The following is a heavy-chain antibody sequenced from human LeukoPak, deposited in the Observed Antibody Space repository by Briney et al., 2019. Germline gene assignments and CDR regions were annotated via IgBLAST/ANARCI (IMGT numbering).Heavy chain of an antibody. V-gene: IGHV3-23*01. J-gene: IGHJ4*02. CDR2: ISGSGGST. CDR3: AKGLYSGSYPYFDY. D-gene: IGHD1-26*01. Sequence: GGSLRLSCAASGFTFSGYAMSWVRQAPGKGLEWVSAISGSGGSTYYADSVKGRFTISRDNSKNTLYLQMNSLRAEDTAVYYCAKGLYSGSYPYFDYWGQGTLVTVSS. CDR1: GFTFSGYA.